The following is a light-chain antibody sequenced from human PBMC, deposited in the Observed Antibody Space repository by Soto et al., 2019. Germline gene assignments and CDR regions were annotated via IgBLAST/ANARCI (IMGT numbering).Light chain of an antibody. J-gene: IGLJ2*01. CDR2: EVS. CDR3: TSKTSSTYVV. CDR1: SSDVGGYNY. Sequence: QSVLTQPASVSGSPGQSITISCTGTSSDVGGYNYVSWYQQHPGKAPKLMIYEVSNRPSGVSNRFSGSKSGNTASLTISGLQAEYEADYYCTSKTSSTYVVFRGGTKVTVL. V-gene: IGLV2-14*01.